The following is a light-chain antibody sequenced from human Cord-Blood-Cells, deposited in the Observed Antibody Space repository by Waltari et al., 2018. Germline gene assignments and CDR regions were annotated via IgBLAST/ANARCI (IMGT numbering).Light chain of an antibody. V-gene: IGLV2-23*02. Sequence: QSALTPPASVSGSPGQSITISCPGTSSDVGSSNLVSWYQQHPAKAPKLMIYEVSKRPSGVSNRFSGSKSGNTASLTISGLQAEDEADYYCCSYAGSSTLVFGGGTKLTVL. CDR2: EVS. CDR1: SSDVGSSNL. CDR3: CSYAGSSTLV. J-gene: IGLJ2*01.